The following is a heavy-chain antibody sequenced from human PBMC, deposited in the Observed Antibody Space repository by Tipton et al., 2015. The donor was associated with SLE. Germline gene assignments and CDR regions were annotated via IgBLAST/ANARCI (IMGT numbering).Heavy chain of an antibody. J-gene: IGHJ5*02. CDR2: IYYSGST. CDR1: GGSISSYY. V-gene: IGHV4-59*01. Sequence: TLSLTCTVSGGSISSYYWSWIRQPPGKGLEWIGYIYYSGSTNYNPSLKSRVTISVDTSKNQFSLKLSSVTAADTAVYYCARTTVTTRWFGPWGQGTLVTVSS. D-gene: IGHD4-17*01. CDR3: ARTTVTTRWFGP.